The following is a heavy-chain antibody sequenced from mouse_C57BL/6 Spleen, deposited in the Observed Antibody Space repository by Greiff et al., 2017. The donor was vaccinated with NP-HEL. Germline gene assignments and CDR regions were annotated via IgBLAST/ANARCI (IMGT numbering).Heavy chain of an antibody. CDR3: ARGTYDGYYVGY. V-gene: IGHV1-69*01. CDR2: IDPSDSYT. CDR1: GYTFTSYW. Sequence: QVQLQQPGAELVMPGASVKLSCKASGYTFTSYWMHWVKQRPGQGLEWIGEIDPSDSYTNYNQKFKGKSTLTVDKSSSTAYMQLSSLTSEDSAVYYCARGTYDGYYVGYWGQGTTLTVSS. D-gene: IGHD2-3*01. J-gene: IGHJ2*01.